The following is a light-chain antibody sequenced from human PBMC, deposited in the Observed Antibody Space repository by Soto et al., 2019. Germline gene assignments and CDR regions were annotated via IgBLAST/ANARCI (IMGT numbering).Light chain of an antibody. Sequence: EIVLTQSPGTLSLSPGERVTLSCRASQSVNSNYLAWYQQRPGQAPRLLIYGASSRATGIPDRFSGSGSGTDFPLTISRLEPEDFAVYYCQQYGGSPYTFGQGTKLEIK. J-gene: IGKJ2*01. CDR1: QSVNSNY. CDR3: QQYGGSPYT. V-gene: IGKV3-20*01. CDR2: GAS.